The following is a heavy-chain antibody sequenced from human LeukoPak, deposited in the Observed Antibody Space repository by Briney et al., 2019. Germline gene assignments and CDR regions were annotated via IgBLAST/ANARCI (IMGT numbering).Heavy chain of an antibody. Sequence: ASVKVSCKASGYTFTGYYMHWVRQAPGKGLEWMGRINPNSGGAHYAQKFKGRVTMTRDTSISTAYMELSRLRSDDTAVYYCARASDILAAAGKYYFDYWGQGTLVTVSS. D-gene: IGHD6-13*01. J-gene: IGHJ4*02. CDR3: ARASDILAAAGKYYFDY. CDR2: INPNSGGA. CDR1: GYTFTGYY. V-gene: IGHV1-2*06.